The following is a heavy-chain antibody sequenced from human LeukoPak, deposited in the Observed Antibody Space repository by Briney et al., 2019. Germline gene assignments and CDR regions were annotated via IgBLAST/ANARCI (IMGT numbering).Heavy chain of an antibody. D-gene: IGHD3-10*01. Sequence: PGGSLRLSCAASGFTFSYYGMYWVRQAPGKGLEWVAFIQYDGNIQYYADSVKGRFTISRDNSKNTVSLEMKSLRNEDTALYYCATRPEIRGGDYYYMDVWGKGTTVTVSS. CDR1: GFTFSYYG. J-gene: IGHJ6*03. CDR2: IQYDGNIQ. CDR3: ATRPEIRGGDYYYMDV. V-gene: IGHV3-30*02.